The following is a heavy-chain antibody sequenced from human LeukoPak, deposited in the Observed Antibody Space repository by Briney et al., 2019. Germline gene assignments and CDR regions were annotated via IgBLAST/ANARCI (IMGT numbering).Heavy chain of an antibody. Sequence: GGSLRLSCAASGFTVSSNYMSWVRQAPGKGLEWVSVIYSGGSTYYADSVKGRFTISRDNSKNTLYLQMNSLRVEDTAVYYCAKATGYDFWSGNDAFDIWGQGTMVIVSS. CDR1: GFTVSSNY. D-gene: IGHD3-3*01. V-gene: IGHV3-66*01. CDR2: IYSGGST. J-gene: IGHJ3*02. CDR3: AKATGYDFWSGNDAFDI.